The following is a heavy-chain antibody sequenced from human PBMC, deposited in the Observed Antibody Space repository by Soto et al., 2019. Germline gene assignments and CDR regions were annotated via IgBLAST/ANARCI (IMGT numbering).Heavy chain of an antibody. Sequence: SGPTLVNPTQTLTLTCTFSGFSLSTSGMCVSWIRQPPGKALEWLALIDRDDDKYYSTSLKTRLTISKDTSKNQVVLTMTNMDPVDTATYYCARVDSSSRYYDYYYGMDVWGQGTTVTVSS. D-gene: IGHD6-13*01. CDR3: ARVDSSSRYYDYYYGMDV. V-gene: IGHV2-70*01. CDR2: IDRDDDK. J-gene: IGHJ6*02. CDR1: GFSLSTSGMC.